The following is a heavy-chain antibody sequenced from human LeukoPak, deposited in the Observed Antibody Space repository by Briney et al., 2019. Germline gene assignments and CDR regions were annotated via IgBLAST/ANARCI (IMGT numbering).Heavy chain of an antibody. D-gene: IGHD3-10*01. CDR1: GYTFTGYY. CDR3: ARDPPPNRFGEEQDDY. V-gene: IGHV1-2*02. Sequence: ASVKVSCKASGYTFTGYYMHWVRQAPGQGLEWMGWINPNSGGTNYAQKFQGRVTMTRDTSISTAYMELSRLRSDDTAVYYCARDPPPNRFGEEQDDYWGQGTPVTVSS. CDR2: INPNSGGT. J-gene: IGHJ4*02.